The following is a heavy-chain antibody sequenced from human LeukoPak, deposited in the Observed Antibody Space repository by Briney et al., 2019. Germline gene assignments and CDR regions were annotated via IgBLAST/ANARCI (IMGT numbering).Heavy chain of an antibody. CDR3: ARHVYSSGWGAFDI. CDR1: GFTFSGYS. CDR2: ISRSATYL. Sequence: NPGGFLRLSCAASGFTFSGYSMNWVRQAPGKGLEWVSSISRSATYLYYADSLQGRFTVSRDDAKSSLYLQMNSLSAEDTAVYYCARHVYSSGWGAFDIWGQGTMVTVSS. V-gene: IGHV3-21*01. D-gene: IGHD6-19*01. J-gene: IGHJ3*02.